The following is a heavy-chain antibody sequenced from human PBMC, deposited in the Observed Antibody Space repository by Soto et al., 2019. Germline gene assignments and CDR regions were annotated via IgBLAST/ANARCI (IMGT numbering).Heavy chain of an antibody. V-gene: IGHV3-7*05. CDR3: AKVKSPAGQE. CDR2: IKQDGSDK. D-gene: IGHD6-13*01. Sequence: EVQLVESGGGLVQPGGSLRLSCAASGFTFSSYWMSWVRQAPGKGMEWVANIKQDGSDKYYVDSVKGRFTISRDNAKNSLYLQMNSLTAEDTAIYYCAKVKSPAGQEWGQGTLVNVSS. J-gene: IGHJ4*02. CDR1: GFTFSSYW.